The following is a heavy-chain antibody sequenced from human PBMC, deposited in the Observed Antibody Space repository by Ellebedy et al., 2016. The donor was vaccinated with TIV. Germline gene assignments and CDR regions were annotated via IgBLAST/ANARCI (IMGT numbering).Heavy chain of an antibody. CDR1: GGAFSSFA. V-gene: IGHV1-46*01. D-gene: IGHD5-18*01. Sequence: ASVKVSXXASGGAFSSFAITWVRQVPGQGLEWVGVTNPRDAGTTYAQKFQDRVTMTSDTSTSTFYMDLRSLTSEDTAVYYCARGNTAMAMVDYWGQGTLVTVSS. CDR2: TNPRDAGT. CDR3: ARGNTAMAMVDY. J-gene: IGHJ4*02.